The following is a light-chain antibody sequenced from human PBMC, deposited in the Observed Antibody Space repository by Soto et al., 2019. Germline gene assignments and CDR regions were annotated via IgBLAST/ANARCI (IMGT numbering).Light chain of an antibody. J-gene: IGKJ1*01. CDR3: QQYNEWPS. V-gene: IGKV3-15*01. CDR2: AAS. Sequence: EIVMTQSPGTLSASPGERATLSCRASQNVGRNLAWYQQKPGQSPRLLIYAASTRAAGIPARFSGRGSGTKFTLIISSLQSADSAVYYCQQYNEWPSFGQGTKVDIK. CDR1: QNVGRN.